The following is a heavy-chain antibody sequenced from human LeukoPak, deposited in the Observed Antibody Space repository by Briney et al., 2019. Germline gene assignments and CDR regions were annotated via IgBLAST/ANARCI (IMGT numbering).Heavy chain of an antibody. V-gene: IGHV3-23*01. J-gene: IGHJ4*02. D-gene: IGHD4-17*01. CDR3: ARDRFGDYDY. Sequence: GGSLRLSCAASGFTFSASTMAWVRQAPGKGLEWVSAIDNQIFYADSVKGRFTISRDDSRNTLYLQMNSLRVEDSAIYYCARDRFGDYDYRGQGTLVTVSS. CDR2: IDNQI. CDR1: GFTFSAST.